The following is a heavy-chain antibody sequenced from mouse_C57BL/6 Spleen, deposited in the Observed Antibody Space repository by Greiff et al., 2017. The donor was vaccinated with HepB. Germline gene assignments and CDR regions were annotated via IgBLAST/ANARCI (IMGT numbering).Heavy chain of an antibody. CDR3: ARSSATVVAPYWYFDV. J-gene: IGHJ1*03. CDR1: GYTFTSYW. CDR2: IDPNSGGT. D-gene: IGHD1-1*01. V-gene: IGHV1-72*01. Sequence: VQLQQSGAELVKPGASVKLSCKASGYTFTSYWMHWVKQRPGRGLEWIGRIDPNSGGTKYNEKFKSKATLTVDKPSSTAYMQLSSLTSEDSAVYDCARSSATVVAPYWYFDVWGTGTTVTVSS.